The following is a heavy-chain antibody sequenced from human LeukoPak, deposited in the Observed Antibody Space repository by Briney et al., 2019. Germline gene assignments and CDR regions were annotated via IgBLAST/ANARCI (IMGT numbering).Heavy chain of an antibody. D-gene: IGHD1-26*01. V-gene: IGHV3-74*01. CDR3: TRVQGGRACLMDV. CDR2: IDPDGSTT. CDR1: GFTLSSYW. J-gene: IGHJ6*02. Sequence: PGGSLRLSCAASGFTLSSYWMHWVRQAPGEGLVWVSRIDPDGSTTNCADSVKGRFTTSRDNAKNTLYLQMNSLRAEDTALYYCTRVQGGRACLMDVWGRGTTVTVSS.